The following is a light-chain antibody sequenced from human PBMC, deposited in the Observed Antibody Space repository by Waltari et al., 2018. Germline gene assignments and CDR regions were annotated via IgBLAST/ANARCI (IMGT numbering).Light chain of an antibody. CDR1: SRDVGSYHL. CDR3: CSYAGSSTLV. V-gene: IGLV2-23*01. Sequence: QSALTQPASVSGSPGQSITISCTGTSRDVGSYHLVPWYQQHPGKAPNLMIYEGSKRPSGVSNRFSGSKSGNTASLTISGLQAEDEADYYCCSYAGSSTLVFGGGTKLTVL. CDR2: EGS. J-gene: IGLJ2*01.